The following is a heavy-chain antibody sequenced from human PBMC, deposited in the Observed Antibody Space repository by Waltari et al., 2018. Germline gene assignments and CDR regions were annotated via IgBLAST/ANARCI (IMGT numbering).Heavy chain of an antibody. V-gene: IGHV3-30*02. Sequence: VQLEEPGAGVVQSGGASRLAVKMPGCTCSPSAIRWVRRAPGTGLEWVSVIRSDGVDVRYRDSVEGRFSLSRDIFKTTVFLQMNYLRSDDTAVYYCAISDAGSDLWSGPWGHGTLVTVAS. CDR3: AISDAGSDLWSGP. CDR2: IRSDGVDV. J-gene: IGHJ5*02. D-gene: IGHD3-3*01. CDR1: GCTCSPSA.